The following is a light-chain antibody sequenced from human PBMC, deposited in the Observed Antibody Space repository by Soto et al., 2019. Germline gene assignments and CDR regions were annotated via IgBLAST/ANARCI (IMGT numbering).Light chain of an antibody. J-gene: IGLJ3*02. V-gene: IGLV2-23*01. CDR3: CSYAGSSSWV. CDR1: SSDVGTFNL. Sequence: QSALTQPASVSGSPGQSITISCTGSSSDVGTFNLVSSYQQHPGKTPKLIIYEGTERPSGISSRFSGSKSGNTASLTISGLQADDEAAYYCCSYAGSSSWVFGGGTKLTVL. CDR2: EGT.